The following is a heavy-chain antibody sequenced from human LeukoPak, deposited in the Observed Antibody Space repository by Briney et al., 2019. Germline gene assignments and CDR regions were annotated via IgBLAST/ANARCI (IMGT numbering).Heavy chain of an antibody. J-gene: IGHJ2*01. CDR1: DGSISNYY. Sequence: PSETLSLTCSVSDGSISNYYWTWIRQPPGKGLEWIGNIQYSGSTNFNPSLKSRVTVSVDTSKNQVSLKLRSVTAADTAVYYCAKLNWGTRDGYNVWYFDLWGRGTLVTVSS. CDR2: IQYSGST. V-gene: IGHV4-59*01. CDR3: AKLNWGTRDGYNVWYFDL. D-gene: IGHD5-24*01.